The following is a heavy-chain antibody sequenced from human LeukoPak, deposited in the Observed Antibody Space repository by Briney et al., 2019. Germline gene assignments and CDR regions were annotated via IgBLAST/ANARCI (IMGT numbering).Heavy chain of an antibody. D-gene: IGHD3-10*01. CDR1: GYTSTSYA. Sequence: ASVKVSCKASGYTSTSYAMHWVRQAPGQRLEWMGWINAGNGNTKYSQKFQGRVTITRDTSASTAYMELSSLRSEDTAVYYCARVIGALGHFDYWGQGTLVTVSS. J-gene: IGHJ4*02. CDR3: ARVIGALGHFDY. V-gene: IGHV1-3*01. CDR2: INAGNGNT.